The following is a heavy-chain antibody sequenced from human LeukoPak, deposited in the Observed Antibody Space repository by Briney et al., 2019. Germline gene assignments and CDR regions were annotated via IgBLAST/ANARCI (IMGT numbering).Heavy chain of an antibody. CDR2: IYYSGST. D-gene: IGHD2-21*02. J-gene: IGHJ5*02. CDR1: GGSISSSSYY. CDR3: ARAVIGGGDCYDCNWFDP. Sequence: PSETLSLTCTVSGGSISSSSYYWGWIRQPPGKGLEWIGSIYYSGSTNYNPSLKSRVTISVDTSKNQFSLKLSSVTAADTAVYYCARAVIGGGDCYDCNWFDPWGQGTLVTVSS. V-gene: IGHV4-39*07.